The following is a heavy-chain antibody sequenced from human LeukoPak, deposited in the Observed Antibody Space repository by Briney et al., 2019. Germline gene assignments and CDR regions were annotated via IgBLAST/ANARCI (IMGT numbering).Heavy chain of an antibody. CDR3: ARGDGYSRFDD. D-gene: IGHD5-24*01. Sequence: GESLNISCKGSGYTFTSSWIGWVRRMPGKGLEWMGIIYPGDSDTRYSPSFQGQVTISADKSIRTAYLQWSSLKASDTAIFYCARGDGYSRFDDWGQGTLVTVSS. V-gene: IGHV5-51*01. J-gene: IGHJ4*02. CDR1: GYTFTSSW. CDR2: IYPGDSDT.